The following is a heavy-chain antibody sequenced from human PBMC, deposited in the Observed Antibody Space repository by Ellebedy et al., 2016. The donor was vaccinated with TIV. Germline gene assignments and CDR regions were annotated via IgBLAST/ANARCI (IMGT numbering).Heavy chain of an antibody. Sequence: SETLSLTCTASGGSISSYYWSWIRQPPGKGLEWIGYIYYSGSTNYNPSLKSRVTISVDTSKNQFSLKLSSVTAADTAVYYCATATRYDFWSGYSNYGLDIWGQGTLVTVSS. CDR2: IYYSGST. J-gene: IGHJ3*02. D-gene: IGHD3-3*01. V-gene: IGHV4-59*01. CDR3: ATATRYDFWSGYSNYGLDI. CDR1: GGSISSYY.